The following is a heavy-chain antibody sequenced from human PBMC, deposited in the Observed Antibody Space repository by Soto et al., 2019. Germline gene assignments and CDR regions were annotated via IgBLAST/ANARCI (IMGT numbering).Heavy chain of an antibody. D-gene: IGHD3-3*01. CDR3: ASVIKYYDFWSGYYPRDYYGMDV. CDR2: INSDGSST. V-gene: IGHV3-74*01. Sequence: GGSLRLSCAASGFTFSSYWMHWVRQAPGKGLVWVSRINSDGSSTSYADSVKGRFTISRDNAKSTLYLQMNSLRAEDTAVYYCASVIKYYDFWSGYYPRDYYGMDVWGQGTTVTVSS. J-gene: IGHJ6*02. CDR1: GFTFSSYW.